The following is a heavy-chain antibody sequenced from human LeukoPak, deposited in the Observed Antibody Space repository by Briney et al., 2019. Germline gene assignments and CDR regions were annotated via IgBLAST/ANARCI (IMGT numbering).Heavy chain of an antibody. CDR2: IYYSGST. V-gene: IGHV4-31*02. D-gene: IGHD3-10*01. J-gene: IGHJ5*02. CDR3: ARCPLVRGVILPWFDP. Sequence: YWIGWIRQHPGKGLEWIGYIYYSGSTYYNPSLKSRVSISVDTSKNQFSLKLSSVTAADTAVYYCARCPLVRGVILPWFDPWGQGTLVTVSS. CDR1: Y.